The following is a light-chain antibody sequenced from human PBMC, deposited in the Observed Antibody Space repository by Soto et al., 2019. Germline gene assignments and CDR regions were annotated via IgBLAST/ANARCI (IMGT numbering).Light chain of an antibody. CDR1: QSLLHSNGYNS. V-gene: IGKV2-28*01. J-gene: IGKJ4*01. CDR2: LGS. CDR3: MQDLQTPLT. Sequence: DTVMTQSPLSLPVTPGEPASISCRSSQSLLHSNGYNSLDWYLQKPGQSPQLLIYLGSNRASGVPDRFSGSGSGTDFTLNISRVEAEDVGVYYCMQDLQTPLTFGGGTKVEIK.